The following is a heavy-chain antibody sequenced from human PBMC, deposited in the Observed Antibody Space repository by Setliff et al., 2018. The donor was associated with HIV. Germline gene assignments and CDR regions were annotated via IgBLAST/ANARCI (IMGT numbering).Heavy chain of an antibody. Sequence: SVKVSCKASGGTFSSYAISWVRQAPGQGLEWMGGIIPILGIANYAQKFQGRVTITADESTSTAYMELSSLRSEDTAVYYCARKPHYYDSSGTNDYWGQGTLVTVSS. CDR1: GGTFSSYA. CDR2: IIPILGIA. CDR3: ARKPHYYDSSGTNDY. V-gene: IGHV1-69*10. J-gene: IGHJ4*02. D-gene: IGHD3-22*01.